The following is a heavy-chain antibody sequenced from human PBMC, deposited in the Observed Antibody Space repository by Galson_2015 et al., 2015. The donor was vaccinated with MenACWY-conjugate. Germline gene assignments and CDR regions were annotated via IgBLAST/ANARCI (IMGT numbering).Heavy chain of an antibody. CDR3: ARERKEPTVSLPSTWFDP. J-gene: IGHJ5*02. CDR2: IARAGSSK. Sequence: SLRLSCAASGFTFGSYWMHWVRQVPGKGLVWVSRIARAGSSKTYADSVKGRFTISRDNSKNTLYLQMNSLRAEDTAVYYCARERKEPTVSLPSTWFDPWGQGTEVIVPS. CDR1: GFTFGSYW. V-gene: IGHV3-74*01. D-gene: IGHD4-11*01.